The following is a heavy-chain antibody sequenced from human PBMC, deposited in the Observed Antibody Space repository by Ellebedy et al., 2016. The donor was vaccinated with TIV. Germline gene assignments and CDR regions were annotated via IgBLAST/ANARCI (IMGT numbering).Heavy chain of an antibody. D-gene: IGHD6-13*01. CDR2: ISWNGNTI. J-gene: IGHJ4*02. V-gene: IGHV3-9*01. CDR1: GFTFDDYA. Sequence: SLKISCEASGFTFDDYAMHWVRQAPGKGLEWVSGISWNGNTIGYADSVKGRFTISRDNAKNSLYLQMNSLRADDTAFYYCAKDLVLAGAVGQYFFDYWGQGTLVTVSS. CDR3: AKDLVLAGAVGQYFFDY.